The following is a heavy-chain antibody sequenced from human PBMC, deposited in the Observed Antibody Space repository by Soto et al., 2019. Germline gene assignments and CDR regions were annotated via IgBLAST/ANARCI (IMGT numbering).Heavy chain of an antibody. CDR1: GFTFSNDW. V-gene: IGHV3-74*01. CDR3: ARERTSKGGMDV. J-gene: IGHJ6*02. CDR2: IISGGSRV. Sequence: QTCGCMGLSCAACGFTFSNDWMNWVRKGPGKGLEWVSRIISGGSRVSYADSVKGRFTIARDNAKNTLYLEMHSLTAEDTAVYYCARERTSKGGMDVCGQGTTVTVSS.